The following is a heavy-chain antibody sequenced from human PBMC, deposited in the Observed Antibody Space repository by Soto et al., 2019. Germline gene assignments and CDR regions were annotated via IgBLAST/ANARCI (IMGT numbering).Heavy chain of an antibody. CDR3: AIGLPHFCSGGSCYYYYYYMDV. Sequence: GASVKVSCKASGYTFTSYDINWVRQATGQGLEWMGWMNPNSGNTGYAQKFQGRVTMTRNTSISTAYMELSSLRSEDTAVYYCAIGLPHFCSGGSCYYYYYYMDVWGKGTTVTVSS. CDR2: MNPNSGNT. D-gene: IGHD2-15*01. V-gene: IGHV1-8*01. J-gene: IGHJ6*03. CDR1: GYTFTSYD.